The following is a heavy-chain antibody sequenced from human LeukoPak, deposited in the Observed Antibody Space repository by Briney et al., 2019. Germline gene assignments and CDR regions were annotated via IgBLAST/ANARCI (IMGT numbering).Heavy chain of an antibody. CDR2: ISGSGGST. D-gene: IGHD3-3*01. CDR3: AKVPKEVLYDFWNDQTDY. V-gene: IGHV3-23*01. Sequence: GGSLRLSCAASGFTFSSYAMSWVRQAPGKGLEWVSAISGSGGSTYYADSVKGRFTISRDNSKNTLYLQMNSLRAEDTAVYYCAKVPKEVLYDFWNDQTDYWGQGTLVTVSS. CDR1: GFTFSSYA. J-gene: IGHJ4*02.